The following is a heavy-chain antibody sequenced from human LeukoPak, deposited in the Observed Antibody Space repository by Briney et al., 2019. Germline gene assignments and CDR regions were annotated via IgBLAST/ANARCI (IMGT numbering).Heavy chain of an antibody. J-gene: IGHJ5*02. CDR3: AKWGDYDVLTGYYVSDL. D-gene: IGHD3-9*01. Sequence: PGASLRLSCAASGFIFSNYAMYWVRQAPGKGLEWVSAISGRSDNTYYADSVKGRFTLSRDSSKNTPYLQMNSLRADDTAVYYCAKWGDYDVLTGYYVSDLWGQGTLVTVSS. CDR2: ISGRSDNT. CDR1: GFIFSNYA. V-gene: IGHV3-23*01.